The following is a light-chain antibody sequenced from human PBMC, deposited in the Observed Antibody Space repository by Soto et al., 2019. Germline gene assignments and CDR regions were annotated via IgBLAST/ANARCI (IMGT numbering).Light chain of an antibody. CDR3: HQRQYWPPIT. Sequence: DIQMTQSPSAMSASVGDRVTITCRASQGISNYLAWFQQKPGKVPKRLIYAASSLQSGVPARFSGSGSGTDFTLTISSLEPEDFAVYYCHQRQYWPPITFGQGTRLEIK. J-gene: IGKJ5*01. CDR1: QGISNY. V-gene: IGKV1-17*03. CDR2: AAS.